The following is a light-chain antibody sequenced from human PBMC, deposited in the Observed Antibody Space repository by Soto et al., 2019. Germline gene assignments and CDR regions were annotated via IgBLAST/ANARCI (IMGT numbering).Light chain of an antibody. Sequence: DIQMTQSPSSLSASVGDRVTITCPASQGISNYVAWYQQKPGKVPALLIYEASTLQSGVPSRFSGRGSGTDFTLTISSLQPEDVATYFCQNYNSAPYAFGQGTKLEIK. V-gene: IGKV1-27*01. CDR1: QGISNY. CDR2: EAS. J-gene: IGKJ2*01. CDR3: QNYNSAPYA.